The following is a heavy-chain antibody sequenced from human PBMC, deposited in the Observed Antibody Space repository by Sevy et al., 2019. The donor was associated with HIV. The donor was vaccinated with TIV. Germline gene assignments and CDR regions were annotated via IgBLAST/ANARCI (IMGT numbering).Heavy chain of an antibody. CDR3: AKKSTPDGEAAAGPFEY. J-gene: IGHJ4*01. CDR2: ISSSSSYI. V-gene: IGHV3-21*04. D-gene: IGHD6-13*01. Sequence: GGSLRLSCAASGFTFSSYSMNWVRQAPGKGLEWVSSISSSSSYIYYADSVKGRFTISRDNAKNSLYLQMNSMRAEDTAVYYCAKKSTPDGEAAAGPFEYWGQGTLVTVSS. CDR1: GFTFSSYS.